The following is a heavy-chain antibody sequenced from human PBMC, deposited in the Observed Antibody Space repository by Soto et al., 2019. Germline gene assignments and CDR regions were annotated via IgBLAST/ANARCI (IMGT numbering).Heavy chain of an antibody. CDR1: GYTLTESS. Sequence: EASVKVSCKVSGYTLTESSMHWVRQAPGKGVEWMGGFDPEDGETIYAQKFQGRVTMTEDTSTDTAYMELSSLRSEDTAVYYCATLSGLGYCSGGSCPYYFDYWGQGTLVTVSS. D-gene: IGHD2-15*01. CDR2: FDPEDGET. J-gene: IGHJ4*02. CDR3: ATLSGLGYCSGGSCPYYFDY. V-gene: IGHV1-24*01.